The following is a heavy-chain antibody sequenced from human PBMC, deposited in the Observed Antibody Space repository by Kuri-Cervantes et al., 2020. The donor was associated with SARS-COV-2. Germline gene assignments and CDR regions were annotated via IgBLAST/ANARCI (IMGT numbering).Heavy chain of an antibody. V-gene: IGHV4-39*01. CDR2: IDYSGST. CDR1: GGSISSSSYY. Sequence: GSLRLSCTVSGGSISSSSYYWVWIRQPPGKGLEWIGSIDYSGSTSYNPSHKSRVTISVDTSKNQFTLKLSSVTAADTAVYYCASPRRDGYKLIPDPGWSFDSWGQGTLVTVSS. J-gene: IGHJ5*01. CDR3: ASPRRDGYKLIPDPGWSFDS. D-gene: IGHD5-24*01.